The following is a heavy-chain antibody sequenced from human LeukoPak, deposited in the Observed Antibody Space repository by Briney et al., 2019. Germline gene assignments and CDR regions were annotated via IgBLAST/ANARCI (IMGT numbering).Heavy chain of an antibody. CDR1: GFTFSSYS. V-gene: IGHV3-21*01. CDR2: ISSSSSYI. CDR3: AKDLTLYNYDILTGYSRDAFDI. J-gene: IGHJ3*02. Sequence: GGSLRLSCAASGFTFSSYSMNWVRQAPGKGLEWVSSISSSSSYIYYADSVKGRFTISRDNAKNSLYLQMNSLRAEDTAVYYCAKDLTLYNYDILTGYSRDAFDIWGQGTMVTVSS. D-gene: IGHD3-9*01.